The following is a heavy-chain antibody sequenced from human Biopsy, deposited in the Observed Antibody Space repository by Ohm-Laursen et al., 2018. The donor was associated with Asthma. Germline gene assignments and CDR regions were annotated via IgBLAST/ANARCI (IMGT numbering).Heavy chain of an antibody. V-gene: IGHV3-11*01. D-gene: IGHD6-25*01. CDR2: ISSFWSTT. CDR1: LFSFSDYY. CDR3: ARVFESSEWGPFYHFGLDV. Sequence: SLRLSCAPSLFSFSDYYMTWMRQAPSKALDWVSSISSFWSTTYPAESVKGRFTISSVNAQKSLFLQMGRLRAEDTAIYYCARVFESSEWGPFYHFGLDVWGQGTTVAVSS. J-gene: IGHJ6*02.